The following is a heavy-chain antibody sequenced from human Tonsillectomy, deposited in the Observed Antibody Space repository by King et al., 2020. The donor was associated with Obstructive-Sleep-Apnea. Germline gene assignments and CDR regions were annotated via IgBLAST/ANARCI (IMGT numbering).Heavy chain of an antibody. D-gene: IGHD5-18*01. J-gene: IGHJ5*02. CDR2: IGTAGDT. CDR3: ARGGYSHGDWFDP. CDR1: GFTFSSYD. V-gene: IGHV3-13*04. Sequence: VQLVESGGGLVQPGGSLRLSCAASGFTFSSYDTHWVRQATGKGLEWVSAIGTAGDTYYPGSVKGRFTISRENAKNSLYLQMNSLRAGDTAVYYCARGGYSHGDWFDPWGQGTLVTVSS.